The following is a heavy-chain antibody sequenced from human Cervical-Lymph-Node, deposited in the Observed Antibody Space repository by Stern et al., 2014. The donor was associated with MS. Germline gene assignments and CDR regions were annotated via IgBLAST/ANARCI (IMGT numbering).Heavy chain of an antibody. CDR1: GYTFTVYD. D-gene: IGHD5-12*01. J-gene: IGHJ5*01. Sequence: QVQLGQSGAEVKKPGASVKVSCKASGYTFTVYDIHWVRQAPGQGLEWMGWINPNSGGTSYEQRFQGWVTMTRDTSISTAYMELNRLRPDDTAVYYCARVGGSGYYPYNWFDSWGQGTLVTVSS. CDR3: ARVGGSGYYPYNWFDS. V-gene: IGHV1-2*04. CDR2: INPNSGGT.